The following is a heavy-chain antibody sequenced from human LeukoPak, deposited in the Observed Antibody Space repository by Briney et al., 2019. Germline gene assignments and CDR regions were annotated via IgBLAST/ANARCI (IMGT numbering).Heavy chain of an antibody. CDR3: ARDQAFDI. J-gene: IGHJ3*02. Sequence: GGSLSLSCAASGFTFSSYAMHWVRQAPGKGLEWVAVISYDGSNKYYADSVKGRFTISRDNSKNTLYLQMNSLRAEDTAVYYCARDQAFDIWGQGTMVTVSS. CDR2: ISYDGSNK. CDR1: GFTFSSYA. V-gene: IGHV3-30-3*01.